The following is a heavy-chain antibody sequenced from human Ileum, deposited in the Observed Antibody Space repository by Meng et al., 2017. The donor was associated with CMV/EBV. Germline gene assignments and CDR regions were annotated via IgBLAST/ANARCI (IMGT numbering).Heavy chain of an antibody. D-gene: IGHD2-2*01. V-gene: IGHV4-31*02. CDR1: SISSSSYY. J-gene: IGHJ4*02. Sequence: SISSSSYYWGWIRQHPGKGLEWIGYIYYSGSAYYNPSLKSRVSISVDTSKKQFSLKLSSVTAADTAVYYCARGVVVPAVDPYYSDYWGQGTLVTVSS. CDR3: ARGVVVPAVDPYYSDY. CDR2: IYYSGSA.